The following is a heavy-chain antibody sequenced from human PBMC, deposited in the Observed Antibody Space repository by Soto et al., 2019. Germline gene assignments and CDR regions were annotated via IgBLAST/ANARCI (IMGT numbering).Heavy chain of an antibody. CDR1: GFTFSNYD. CDR2: IGTAGDT. D-gene: IGHD4-4*01. V-gene: IGHV3-13*01. J-gene: IGHJ4*02. Sequence: PGGSLRLSCAASGFTFSNYDMHWVRQVTGKGLEWVSTIGTAGDTYYPGSVKGRFTISRDNAKNTLYLQMNSLRAEDTAVYYCAKDRYSNYNPYYFDYWGQGTLVTVSS. CDR3: AKDRYSNYNPYYFDY.